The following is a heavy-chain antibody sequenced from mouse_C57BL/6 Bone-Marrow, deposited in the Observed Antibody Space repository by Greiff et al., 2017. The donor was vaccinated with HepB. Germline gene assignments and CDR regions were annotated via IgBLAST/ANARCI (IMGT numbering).Heavy chain of an antibody. D-gene: IGHD1-1*01. V-gene: IGHV1-19*01. CDR1: GYTFTDYY. J-gene: IGHJ2*01. CDR2: INPYNGGT. CDR3: ARYYYYGSSPDY. Sequence: VHVKQSGPVLVKPGASVKMSCKASGYTFTDYYMNWVKQSHGKSLEWIGVINPYNGGTSYNQKFKGKATLTVDKSSSTAYMELNSLTSEDSAVYYCARYYYYGSSPDYWGQGTTLTVSS.